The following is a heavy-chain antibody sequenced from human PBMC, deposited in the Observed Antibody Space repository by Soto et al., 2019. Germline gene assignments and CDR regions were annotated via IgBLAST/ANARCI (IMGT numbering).Heavy chain of an antibody. Sequence: QVQLVESGGGVVQPGRSLRLSCAASGFTFSSYGMHWVRQAPGKGLEWVAVISYDGSNKYYADSVKGRFTISRDNSKNTLYLQMNSLRAEDTAVYYCAKPGGAIAVAGTSDIIHWGQGTLVTVSS. D-gene: IGHD6-19*01. CDR2: ISYDGSNK. J-gene: IGHJ4*02. CDR1: GFTFSSYG. CDR3: AKPGGAIAVAGTSDIIH. V-gene: IGHV3-30*18.